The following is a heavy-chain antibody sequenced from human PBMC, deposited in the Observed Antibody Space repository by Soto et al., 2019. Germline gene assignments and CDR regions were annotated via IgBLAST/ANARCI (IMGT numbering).Heavy chain of an antibody. V-gene: IGHV4-39*02. CDR3: AREGFDY. J-gene: IGHJ4*02. CDR2: IYYSGST. Sequence: SETLSLTCTVSGGSISSSSYYWGWIRQPPGKGLEWIGSIYYSGSTYYNPSLKSRVTISVDTSKNQFSLKLSSVTAADTAVYYCAREGFDYWGQGTLVTVSS. CDR1: GGSISSSSYY.